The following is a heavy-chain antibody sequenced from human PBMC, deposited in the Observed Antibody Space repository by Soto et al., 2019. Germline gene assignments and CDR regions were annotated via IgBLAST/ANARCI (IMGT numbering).Heavy chain of an antibody. CDR3: ATGSRADCYSASDY. Sequence: EVQLLESGGGLVQPVGSLRLSCAASGVTFSSYAMTSVRQAPGKGLEWVSGISGRGVSTYYADSVKGRFTISRDNYKNTLYLQMNSLRAEDTALYCCATGSRADCYSASDYGGEGTLGTVSS. J-gene: IGHJ4*02. CDR1: GVTFSSYA. V-gene: IGHV3-23*01. CDR2: ISGRGVST. D-gene: IGHD2-21*02.